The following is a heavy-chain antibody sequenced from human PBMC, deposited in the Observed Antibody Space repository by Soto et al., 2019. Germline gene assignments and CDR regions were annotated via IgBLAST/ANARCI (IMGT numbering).Heavy chain of an antibody. CDR1: GYTFTRYT. D-gene: IGHD2-15*01. V-gene: IGHV1-3*01. CDR3: ARGIATGQLDP. CDR2: INPDNGNT. Sequence: QVQLVQSGAEVKKPGASVKISCKASGYTFTRYTVNWVRQAPGQRLEWMGWINPDNGNTKSSQKFQDRVIITRDTSASTAYMDLSSLISEDTAVYYCARGIATGQLDPWGQGTLVTVSS. J-gene: IGHJ5*02.